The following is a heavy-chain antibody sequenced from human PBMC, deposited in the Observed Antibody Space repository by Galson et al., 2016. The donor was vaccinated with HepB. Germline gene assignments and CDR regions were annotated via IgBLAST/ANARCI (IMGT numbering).Heavy chain of an antibody. CDR3: ARESGFDWFVDY. D-gene: IGHD3-9*01. CDR2: IRSSGRTI. J-gene: IGHJ4*02. V-gene: IGHV3-48*02. CDR1: GFTFSSHS. Sequence: SLRLSCAASGFTFSSHSMNWVRQAPGKGLEWVSYIRSSGRTIYYADSVKGRFTISRDNAKNSLYLQMNSLRDEDTAMYYCARESGFDWFVDYWGQGTLVTVSS.